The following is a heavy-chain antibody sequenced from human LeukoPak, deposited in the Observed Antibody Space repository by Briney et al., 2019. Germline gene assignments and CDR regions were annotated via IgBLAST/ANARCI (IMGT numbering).Heavy chain of an antibody. Sequence: PGGSLRLSCAASGFTFSSYDMHWVRHVPGKGLEWVSAIGTAGNTYYPGSVKGRFTISRENAKNSLHLQMNSLRAGDTAVYYCARAGGSSGWYSFGYWGQGTLVSVSS. J-gene: IGHJ4*02. CDR3: ARAGGSSGWYSFGY. CDR2: IGTAGNT. V-gene: IGHV3-13*04. D-gene: IGHD6-13*01. CDR1: GFTFSSYD.